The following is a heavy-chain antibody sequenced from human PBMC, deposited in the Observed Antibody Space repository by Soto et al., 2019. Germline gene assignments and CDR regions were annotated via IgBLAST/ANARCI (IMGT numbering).Heavy chain of an antibody. J-gene: IGHJ4*02. D-gene: IGHD5-12*01. V-gene: IGHV4-30-4*01. CDR1: GGSISSGDYY. CDR3: ARDNRPIYSGYDGARYYFDY. CDR2: IYYSGST. Sequence: PSETLSLTCTVSGGSISSGDYYWSWIRQPPGKGLEWIGYIYYSGSTYYNPSLKSRVTISVDTSKNQFSLKLSSVTAADTAVYYCARDNRPIYSGYDGARYYFDYWGQGTLVT.